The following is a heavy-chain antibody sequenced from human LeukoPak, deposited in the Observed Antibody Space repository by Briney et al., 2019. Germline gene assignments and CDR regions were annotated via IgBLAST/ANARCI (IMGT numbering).Heavy chain of an antibody. CDR1: GFSTNNHF. CDR3: ARQVRGIGWFLDY. CDR2: IHTSGTS. J-gene: IGHJ4*02. Sequence: PSETLSLTCTVSGFSTNNHFWSWIRQAPGGGLEWIGYIHTSGTSHHNPSLKSRVTMSADTSKNEISLKLSSVTAADTAVYYCARQVRGIGWFLDYWGQGTLVTVSS. D-gene: IGHD6-19*01. V-gene: IGHV4-4*09.